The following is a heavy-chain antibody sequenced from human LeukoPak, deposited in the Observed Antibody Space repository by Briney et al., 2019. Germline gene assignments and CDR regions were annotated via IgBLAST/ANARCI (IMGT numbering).Heavy chain of an antibody. D-gene: IGHD3-10*01. J-gene: IGHJ5*02. Sequence: GASVKVSCKASGSTFTSYGISWVRQAPGQGLEWMGWISAYNGNTNYAQKLQGRVTMTTDTSTSTAYMELRSLRSDDTAVYYCARDLSAMVRGVINWFDPWGQGTLVTVSS. V-gene: IGHV1-18*01. CDR3: ARDLSAMVRGVINWFDP. CDR2: ISAYNGNT. CDR1: GSTFTSYG.